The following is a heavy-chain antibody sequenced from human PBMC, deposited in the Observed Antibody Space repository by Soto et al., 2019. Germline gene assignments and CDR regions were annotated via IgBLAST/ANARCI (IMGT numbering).Heavy chain of an antibody. V-gene: IGHV3-30*18. CDR1: GFTFSRYG. Sequence: PGGSLRLSCAASGFTFSRYGMHWVRQAPGKGLEWVAVISYDGSNKYYADSVKGRFTISRDNSKNTLYPQMNSLRAEDTAVYYCAKDQSSGYLDYWGQGTLVTVSS. J-gene: IGHJ4*02. D-gene: IGHD6-19*01. CDR2: ISYDGSNK. CDR3: AKDQSSGYLDY.